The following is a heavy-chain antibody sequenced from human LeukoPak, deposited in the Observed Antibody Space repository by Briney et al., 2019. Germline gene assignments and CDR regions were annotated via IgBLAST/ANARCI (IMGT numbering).Heavy chain of an antibody. Sequence: AGGSLRLSCAASGITFSSYGMHWVRQAPGKGLEWVAFIRYDGSNKYYADSVKGRFTISGDNSKNTLYLQMNSLRAEDTAVYYCAKDNYDFSDYWGQGTLVTVSS. CDR2: IRYDGSNK. J-gene: IGHJ4*02. D-gene: IGHD3-3*01. CDR3: AKDNYDFSDY. V-gene: IGHV3-30*02. CDR1: GITFSSYG.